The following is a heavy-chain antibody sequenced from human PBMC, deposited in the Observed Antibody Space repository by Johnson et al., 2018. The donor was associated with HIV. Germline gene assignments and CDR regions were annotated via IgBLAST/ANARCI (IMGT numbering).Heavy chain of an antibody. J-gene: IGHJ3*02. V-gene: IGHV3-33*01. Sequence: QVQLVESGGGVVQPGRSLRLSCAASGFTFSSYGMHWVRQAPGKGLEWVAIIWYDGTNKYYVDSVKGRFTISRDNSKNTLYLQMNSLRAGDTAVYYCATGNYYGSGSYAGYSAPFDILGQGTMVTVSS. D-gene: IGHD3-10*01. CDR3: ATGNYYGSGSYAGYSAPFDI. CDR1: GFTFSSYG. CDR2: IWYDGTNK.